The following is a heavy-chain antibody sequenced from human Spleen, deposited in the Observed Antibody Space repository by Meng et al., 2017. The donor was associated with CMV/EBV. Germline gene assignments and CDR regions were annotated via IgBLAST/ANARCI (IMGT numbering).Heavy chain of an antibody. CDR1: YG. CDR2: ISAYNGNT. CDR3: ASTVTTVPRTSRSYYYYGMDV. J-gene: IGHJ6*02. Sequence: YGISWVRQAPGKGLEWMGWISAYNGNTNYAQKLQGRVTMTTDTSTSTAYMELRSLRSDDTAVYYCASTVTTVPRTSRSYYYYGMDVWGQGTTVTVSS. V-gene: IGHV1-18*01. D-gene: IGHD4-17*01.